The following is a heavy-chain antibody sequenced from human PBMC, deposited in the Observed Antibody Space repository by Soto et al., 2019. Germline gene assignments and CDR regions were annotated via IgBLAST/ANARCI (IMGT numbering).Heavy chain of an antibody. J-gene: IGHJ4*02. CDR3: ARTVYDSSGYQTSYDY. CDR2: INPSGGST. D-gene: IGHD3-22*01. CDR1: GYTFTSYY. Sequence: ASVKVSCKASGYTFTSYYMHWVRQAPGQGLEWMGIINPSGGSTSYAQKFQGRVTMTRDTSTSTVYMELSSLRSEDTAVYYCARTVYDSSGYQTSYDYWGKGTLVTVSS. V-gene: IGHV1-46*01.